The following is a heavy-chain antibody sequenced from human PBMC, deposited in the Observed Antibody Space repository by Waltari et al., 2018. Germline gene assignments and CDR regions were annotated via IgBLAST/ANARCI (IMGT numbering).Heavy chain of an antibody. CDR1: GYTLTELS. Sequence: QVQLVQSGAEVKKPGASVKVSCKVSGYTLTELSMHWVRQAPGKGLEWMGGFDPEDGETIYAEKFQGRCTMTEYASTDTAYMELSSLGSEDTALYYCATGGRLRFLGVLWGQGTLVTVSS. V-gene: IGHV1-24*01. D-gene: IGHD5-12*01. CDR3: ATGGRLRFLGVL. J-gene: IGHJ4*02. CDR2: FDPEDGET.